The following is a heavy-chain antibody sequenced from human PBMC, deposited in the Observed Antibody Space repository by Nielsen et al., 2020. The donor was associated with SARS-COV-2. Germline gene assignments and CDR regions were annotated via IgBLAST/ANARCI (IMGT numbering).Heavy chain of an antibody. D-gene: IGHD3-3*01. CDR2: IKSKTDGGTT. CDR1: GFTFSNAW. J-gene: IGHJ6*02. V-gene: IGHV3-15*01. Sequence: GESLKISCAASGFTFSNAWMSWVRQAPGKGLEWVGRIKSKTDGGTTDYAAPVKGRFTISRDDSKNTLYLQTNSLKTEDTAVYYCTTEEGLWSGYYTYYGMDVWGQGTTVTVSS. CDR3: TTEEGLWSGYYTYYGMDV.